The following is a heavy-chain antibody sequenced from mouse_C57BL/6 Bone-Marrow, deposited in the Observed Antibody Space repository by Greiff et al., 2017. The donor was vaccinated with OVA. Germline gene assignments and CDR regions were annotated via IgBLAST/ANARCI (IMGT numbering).Heavy chain of an antibody. CDR2: INTNNGGT. Sequence: EVQLQQSGPELVKPGASVKISCKASGYTFTDYYMNWVKQSHGKSLEWIGDINTNNGGTSYNQKIKGKATLTVDKSSSTAYMEIRSLTSEDSAVYYCARDTTVNYVDNWGQGTTLTVSS. D-gene: IGHD1-1*01. CDR3: ARDTTVNYVDN. J-gene: IGHJ2*01. V-gene: IGHV1-26*01. CDR1: GYTFTDYY.